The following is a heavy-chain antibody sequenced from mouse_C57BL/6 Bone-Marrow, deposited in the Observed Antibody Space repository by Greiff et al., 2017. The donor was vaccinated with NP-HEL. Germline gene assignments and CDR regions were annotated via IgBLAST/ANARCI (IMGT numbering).Heavy chain of an antibody. V-gene: IGHV6-6*01. CDR3: TRSGSPYAMDY. Sequence: EVKLMESGGGLVQPGGSMKLSCAVSGFTFSDAWMDWVRQSPEKGLEWVAEIRNKANNHATYYAESVKGRFTISRDDSKSSVYLQMNSLRAEDSGIYYCTRSGSPYAMDYWGQGTSVTVSA. J-gene: IGHJ4*01. CDR2: IRNKANNHAT. D-gene: IGHD1-3*01. CDR1: GFTFSDAW.